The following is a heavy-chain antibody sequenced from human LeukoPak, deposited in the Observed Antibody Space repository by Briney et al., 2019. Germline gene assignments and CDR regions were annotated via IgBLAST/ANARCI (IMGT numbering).Heavy chain of an antibody. D-gene: IGHD3-10*01. CDR3: AKPLYASGSYHFDS. V-gene: IGHV4-31*09. CDR2: IYYSGST. CDR1: GGSIISGGYY. J-gene: IGHJ4*02. Sequence: SQTLSLTCSVSGGSIISGGYYWSWIRQHPGKGLEWIGYIYYSGSTNYNPSLKSRVTISVDKSKTQFSLKVNSVTAADTAVYYCAKPLYASGSYHFDSWGQGTLVTVSS.